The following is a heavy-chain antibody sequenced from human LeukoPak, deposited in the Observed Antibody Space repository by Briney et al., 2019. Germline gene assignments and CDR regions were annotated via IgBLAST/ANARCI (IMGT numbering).Heavy chain of an antibody. CDR2: ISGGGLST. CDR1: GFTFSDYA. V-gene: IGHV3-23*01. CDR3: AKGDLGVAYFDY. J-gene: IGHJ4*02. Sequence: GGSLRLSCAASGFTFSDYAMSWVRQAPGKGLEWVSSISGGGLSTYFADSVKGRFTVSRDNSKNTLYLQMNSLRAEDTAVYYCAKGDLGVAYFDYWGQGTLVTVSS. D-gene: IGHD3-16*01.